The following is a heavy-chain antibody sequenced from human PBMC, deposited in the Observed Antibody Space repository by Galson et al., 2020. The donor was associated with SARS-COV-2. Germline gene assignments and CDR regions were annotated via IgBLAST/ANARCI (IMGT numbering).Heavy chain of an antibody. D-gene: IGHD1-26*01. CDR1: GFSLTTTGMC. J-gene: IGHJ6*04. Sequence: SGPTLVKPTQTLTLTCTFSGFSLTTTGMCVTWIRQPPGKALEWLALINWDNDKYYSSSLKSRLTISKDTSKSQVVPTMSNMAPLDTATYVGARTATFSGNYYGLTRQLEQAYSFYCEMDGWGGGTTVTVSS. CDR2: INWDNDK. V-gene: IGHV2-70*01. CDR3: ARTATFSGNYYGLTRQLEQAYSFYCEMDG.